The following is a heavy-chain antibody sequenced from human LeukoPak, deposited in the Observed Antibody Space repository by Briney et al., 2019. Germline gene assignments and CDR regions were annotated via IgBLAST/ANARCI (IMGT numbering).Heavy chain of an antibody. V-gene: IGHV3-21*04. CDR1: GFTFSSYG. Sequence: PGRSLRLSCAASGFTFSSYGMNWVRQAPGKGLEWVSSISSSSYIYYADSVKGRFTISRDNAKNSLYLQMNSLRAEDTAVYYCAREYPDYGDGFDYWGQGTLVTVSS. CDR3: AREYPDYGDGFDY. J-gene: IGHJ4*02. D-gene: IGHD4-17*01. CDR2: ISSSSYI.